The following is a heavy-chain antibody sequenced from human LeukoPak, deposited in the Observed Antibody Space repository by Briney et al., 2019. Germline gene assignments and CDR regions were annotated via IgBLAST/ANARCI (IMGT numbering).Heavy chain of an antibody. CDR2: ISSSSSYI. Sequence: GGSLRLSCAASGFTFSSYSMNWVRQAPGKGLEWVSSISSSSSYIYYADSVKGRFTISRDNAKNSLYLQMNSLRAEDTAVYYCAREMIWGYSYATDYWGQGTLVTVSP. D-gene: IGHD5-18*01. V-gene: IGHV3-21*01. J-gene: IGHJ4*02. CDR3: AREMIWGYSYATDY. CDR1: GFTFSSYS.